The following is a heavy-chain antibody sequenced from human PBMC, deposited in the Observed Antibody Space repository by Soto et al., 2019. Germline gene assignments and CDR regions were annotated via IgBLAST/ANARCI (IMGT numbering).Heavy chain of an antibody. CDR3: ARSPSVDHIDI. D-gene: IGHD2-2*01. V-gene: IGHV3-30-3*01. CDR1: GFTFSSYA. Sequence: QVQLVESGGGVVQPGRSLRLSCAASGFTFSSYAMHWVRQAPGKGLEWVAVISYDGSNKYYAESVKGRFTISRDNSKNTLYLQMNSLRAEDTAVYYCARSPSVDHIDIWGQGTMVTVSS. CDR2: ISYDGSNK. J-gene: IGHJ3*02.